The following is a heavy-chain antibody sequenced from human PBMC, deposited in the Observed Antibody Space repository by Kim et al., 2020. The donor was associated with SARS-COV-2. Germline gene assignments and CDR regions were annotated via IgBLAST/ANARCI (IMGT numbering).Heavy chain of an antibody. D-gene: IGHD2-15*01. Sequence: YEDSVAGRVTITRANAKNSLYLQMNSLRAGDTDVYYCARSHSSFYGMDVWGQGTTVTVSS. V-gene: IGHV3-21*01. J-gene: IGHJ6*02. CDR3: ARSHSSFYGMDV.